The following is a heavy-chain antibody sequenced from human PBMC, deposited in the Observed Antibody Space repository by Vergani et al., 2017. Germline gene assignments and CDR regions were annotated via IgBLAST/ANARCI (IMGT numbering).Heavy chain of an antibody. D-gene: IGHD4-11*01. V-gene: IGHV4-4*07. CDR2: IYTSGST. CDR1: GGSISSYY. CDR3: ARDTVTPQYYYYYCMDV. Sequence: QVQLQESGPGLVKPSETLSLTCTVSGGSISSYYWSWIRQPAGKGLEWIGRIYTSGSTNYNPSLKSRVTMSVDTSKNQFSLKLSSVTAADTAVYYCARDTVTPQYYYYYCMDVWGKGTTVTVSS. J-gene: IGHJ6*03.